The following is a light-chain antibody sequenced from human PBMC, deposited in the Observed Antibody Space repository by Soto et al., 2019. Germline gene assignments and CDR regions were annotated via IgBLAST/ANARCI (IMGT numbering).Light chain of an antibody. CDR2: AAS. CDR3: QQYENLPT. J-gene: IGKJ5*01. V-gene: IGKV1-33*01. Sequence: IQFTQSPSSLSASVGDRVTITCRASQGISSYLAWYQQKPGKAPKLLIYAASNLEAGVPSRFRGSGSGTDFTLTISRMQPEDIATYYCQQYENLPTFGQGTRREI. CDR1: QGISSY.